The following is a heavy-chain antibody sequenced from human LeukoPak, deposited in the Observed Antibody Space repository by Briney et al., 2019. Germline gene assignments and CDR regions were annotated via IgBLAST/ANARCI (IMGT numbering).Heavy chain of an antibody. CDR2: ISSSSSYI. V-gene: IGHV3-21*01. Sequence: GGSLRLSCAASGFTFSSYSMNWVRQAPGKGLEWVSSISSSSSYIYYADSVKGRFTISRDNAKNSPYLQMNSLRAEDTAVYYCARDSVVVVAAKHYYGMDVWGQGTTVTVSS. CDR1: GFTFSSYS. J-gene: IGHJ6*02. D-gene: IGHD2-15*01. CDR3: ARDSVVVVAAKHYYGMDV.